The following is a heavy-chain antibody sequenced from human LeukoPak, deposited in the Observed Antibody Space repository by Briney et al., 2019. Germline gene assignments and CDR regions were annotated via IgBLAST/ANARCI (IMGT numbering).Heavy chain of an antibody. V-gene: IGHV4-38-2*02. D-gene: IGHD3-3*01. J-gene: IGHJ4*02. CDR3: ARVPYYDFWSGYSHFDY. CDR2: IYHSGSA. Sequence: SETLSLTCTVSGYSISSGYYWGWIRQPPGKGLEWIGSIYHSGSAYYNPSLKSRVTISVDTSKNQFSLKLSSVTAADTAVYYCARVPYYDFWSGYSHFDYWGQGTLVTVSS. CDR1: GYSISSGYY.